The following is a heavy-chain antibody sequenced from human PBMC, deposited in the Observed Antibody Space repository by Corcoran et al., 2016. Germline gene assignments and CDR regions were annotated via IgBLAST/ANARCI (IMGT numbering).Heavy chain of an antibody. CDR2: IKEDGSAK. CDR3: ARDRRGGLGY. J-gene: IGHJ4*02. V-gene: IGHV3-7*01. D-gene: IGHD3-16*01. Sequence: EVQLAESGGGLVQPGGSLRLPCEASGFTLRSYWISGVRQARRKGLEGVANIKEDGSAKYYVDSVKGRFTISRDNAKNSLYLQMKRLRVEGAAVYYCARDRRGGLGYWGQGTLVTVSS. CDR1: GFTLRSYW.